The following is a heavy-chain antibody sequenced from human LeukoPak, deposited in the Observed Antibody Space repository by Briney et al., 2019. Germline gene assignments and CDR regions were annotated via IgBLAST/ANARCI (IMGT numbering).Heavy chain of an antibody. J-gene: IGHJ4*02. Sequence: SETLSLTCAVYGGSFSGYYWSWIRQPPGKGLKWIGEINHSGSTNYNPSLKSRVTISVDTSKNQFSLKLSSVTAADTAVYYCARFPRYRYGVYGDYWGQGTLVTVSS. D-gene: IGHD4-17*01. V-gene: IGHV4-34*01. CDR1: GGSFSGYY. CDR3: ARFPRYRYGVYGDY. CDR2: INHSGST.